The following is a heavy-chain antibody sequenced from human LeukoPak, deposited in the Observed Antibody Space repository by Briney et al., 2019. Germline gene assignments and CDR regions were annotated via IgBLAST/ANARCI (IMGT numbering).Heavy chain of an antibody. D-gene: IGHD2-15*01. J-gene: IGHJ4*02. V-gene: IGHV3-21*01. Sequence: GGSLRLSCAVSGFTFSSYSMNWVRQAPGKGLEWVSSISSSSSYIYYADSVKGRFTISGDNAKNSLYLEMNSLRAEDTAVYYCARAYCSGGSCYPFDYRGQGTLVTVSS. CDR3: ARAYCSGGSCYPFDY. CDR2: ISSSSSYI. CDR1: GFTFSSYS.